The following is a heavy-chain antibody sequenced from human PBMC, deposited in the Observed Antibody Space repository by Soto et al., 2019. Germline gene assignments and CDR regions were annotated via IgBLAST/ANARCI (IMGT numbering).Heavy chain of an antibody. V-gene: IGHV3-7*03. CDR3: VRVGRLGGY. CDR2: IKEDGSEK. CDR1: GFTFSTYW. D-gene: IGHD3-16*01. J-gene: IGHJ4*02. Sequence: EVQLVESGGGLVQPGGSLRLSCTASGFTFSTYWMSWVRQAPGKGLGWVANIKEDGSEKYYVDSVKGRFSISRDNARSSLYLQMISLRSEDTAVYYCVRVGRLGGYWGQGTQVTVSS.